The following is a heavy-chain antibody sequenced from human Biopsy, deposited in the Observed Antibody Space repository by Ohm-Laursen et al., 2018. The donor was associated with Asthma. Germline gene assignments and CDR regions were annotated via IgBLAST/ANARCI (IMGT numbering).Heavy chain of an antibody. D-gene: IGHD4-23*01. CDR1: GFTFSIYD. J-gene: IGHJ3*02. CDR2: ISYDGGNK. Sequence: SLRLSCAASGFTFSIYDIHWVRQAPGKGLERVAVISYDGGNKFYGDSVKGRFTLSRDNSRSTLYLQMNSLRVEDTAIYYCARTHERWTSIQDDALDIWGQGTMVIVSS. CDR3: ARTHERWTSIQDDALDI. V-gene: IGHV3-30*03.